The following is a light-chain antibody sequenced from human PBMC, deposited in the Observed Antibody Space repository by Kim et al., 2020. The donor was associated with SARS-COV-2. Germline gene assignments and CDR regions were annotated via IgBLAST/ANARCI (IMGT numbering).Light chain of an antibody. CDR1: QSLLLSSKNKNY. J-gene: IGKJ1*01. Sequence: DIVMTQSPDSLAVSLGERATINCKSSQSLLLSSKNKNYLTWYQQKPGQPPKLLIYWASTRESGVPDRFSGSGSGTEFTLTISSLQAEDVAIYYCQQYFSAPWTFGQGTKVEIK. CDR3: QQYFSAPWT. CDR2: WAS. V-gene: IGKV4-1*01.